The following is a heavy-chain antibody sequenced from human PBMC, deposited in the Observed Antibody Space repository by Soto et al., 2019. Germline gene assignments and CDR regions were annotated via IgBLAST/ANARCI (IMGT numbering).Heavy chain of an antibody. V-gene: IGHV3-23*01. J-gene: IGHJ4*02. CDR3: AKPATYCSGGNCLDY. CDR1: GFTFSNFV. CDR2: ITGSSGNT. D-gene: IGHD2-15*01. Sequence: LRLSCAASGFTFSNFVMSCVRQAPGKGLQWVSRITGSSGNTYYADSVKGRFTISRDNSKNTLYLQMSSLRAEDTAVYYCAKPATYCSGGNCLDYWGQGTLVTVSS.